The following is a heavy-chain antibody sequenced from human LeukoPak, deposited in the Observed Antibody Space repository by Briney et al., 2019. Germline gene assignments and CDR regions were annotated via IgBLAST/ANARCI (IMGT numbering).Heavy chain of an antibody. CDR3: ARAGRVGENTFDY. Sequence: SVKVSCKASGGTFSRYGISGVRQAPGQGLEWMGRIIPVFGTTNYAQKFQGRVTITTDESTSTAYMELSSLRSEDTAMYYCARAGRVGENTFDYWGQGTLVTVAS. CDR1: GGTFSRYG. D-gene: IGHD1-26*01. CDR2: IIPVFGTT. J-gene: IGHJ4*02. V-gene: IGHV1-69*05.